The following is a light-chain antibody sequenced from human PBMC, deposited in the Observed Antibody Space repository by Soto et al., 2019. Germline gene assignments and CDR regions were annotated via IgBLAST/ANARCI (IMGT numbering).Light chain of an antibody. CDR1: QPVSNSF. Sequence: IVLTQSPGTLSLSPGETATLSCRASQPVSNSFLGWYQQRPGQAPRLLMVATSKTAPGLPGRFSGSGSGTYFPLTISRLAPEDVAVYYCQEYGTSRTFGQGTKVEIK. CDR2: ATS. V-gene: IGKV3-20*01. J-gene: IGKJ1*01. CDR3: QEYGTSRT.